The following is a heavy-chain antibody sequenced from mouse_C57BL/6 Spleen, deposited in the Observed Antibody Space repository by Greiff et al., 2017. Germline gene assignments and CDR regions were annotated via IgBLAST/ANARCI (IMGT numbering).Heavy chain of an antibody. CDR3: AREDRMGRYDYEAFDY. Sequence: QVQLQQPGAELVMPGASVKLSCKASGYTFTSYWMHWVKQRPGQGLEWIGEIDPSDSYTNYNQKFKGKSTLTVDKSSSTAYMQLSSLTSEDSAVYYCAREDRMGRYDYEAFDYWGQGTTLTVSS. CDR1: GYTFTSYW. CDR2: IDPSDSYT. V-gene: IGHV1-69*01. J-gene: IGHJ2*01. D-gene: IGHD2-4*01.